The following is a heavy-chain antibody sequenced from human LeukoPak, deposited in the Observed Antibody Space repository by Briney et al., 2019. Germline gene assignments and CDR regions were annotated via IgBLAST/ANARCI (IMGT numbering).Heavy chain of an antibody. V-gene: IGHV3-74*01. J-gene: IGHJ4*02. D-gene: IGHD6-25*01. CDR1: GFNFRDSW. Sequence: GGSLRLSCAASGFNFRDSWIHWVRQAPGKGPEWLSRTSKDGSDTVYTDSAKGRLTASRDNAKNTVYLELTNLRPDDTALYYCARGGYSGSYYRFSWGRGTLVTVAS. CDR2: TSKDGSDT. CDR3: ARGGYSGSYYRFS.